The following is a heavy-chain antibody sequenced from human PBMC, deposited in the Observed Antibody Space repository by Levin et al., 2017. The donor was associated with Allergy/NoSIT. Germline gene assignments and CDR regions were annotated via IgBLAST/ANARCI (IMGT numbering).Heavy chain of an antibody. V-gene: IGHV4-31*03. CDR3: ARSLISARPSAFDI. D-gene: IGHD6-6*01. Sequence: SETLSLTCTVSGGSISSGGYYWSWIRQHPGKGLEWIGYIYYSGSTYYNPSLKSRVTISVDTSKNQFSLKLSSVTAADTAVYYCARSLISARPSAFDIWGQGTMVTVSS. CDR1: GGSISSGGYY. J-gene: IGHJ3*02. CDR2: IYYSGST.